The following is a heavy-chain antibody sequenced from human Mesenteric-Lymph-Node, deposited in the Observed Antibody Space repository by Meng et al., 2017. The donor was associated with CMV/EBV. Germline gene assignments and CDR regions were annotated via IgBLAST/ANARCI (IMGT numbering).Heavy chain of an antibody. CDR1: GYMFTNYW. V-gene: IGHV5-51*01. Sequence: GESLKISCKGSGYMFTNYWIGWVRQMPGQGLEWMGFTYPGDSDTTYSPSFQGQVTISADKSISTAYLQWSSLKASDTAIYYCARSRRNGHFDAFDIWGQGTRVTVSS. CDR3: ARSRRNGHFDAFDI. D-gene: IGHD2-8*01. J-gene: IGHJ3*02. CDR2: TYPGDSDT.